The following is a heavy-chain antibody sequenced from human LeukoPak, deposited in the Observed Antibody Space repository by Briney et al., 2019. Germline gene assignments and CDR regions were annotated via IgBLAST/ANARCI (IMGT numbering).Heavy chain of an antibody. CDR1: GYTFTGYY. V-gene: IGHV1-2*02. Sequence: ASVKVSCKASGYTFTGYYMHWVRQAPGQGLEWMGWVNPNSGGTNYAQKFQGRVTMTRDTSISTAYMELSRLRSDDTALYYCARESRHSSSWSRGDLDPWGQGTLVTVSS. CDR3: ARESRHSSSWSRGDLDP. CDR2: VNPNSGGT. D-gene: IGHD6-13*01. J-gene: IGHJ5*02.